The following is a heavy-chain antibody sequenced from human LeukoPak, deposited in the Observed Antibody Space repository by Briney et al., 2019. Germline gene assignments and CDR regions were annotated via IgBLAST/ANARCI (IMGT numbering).Heavy chain of an antibody. CDR1: GFTFSSYW. CDR3: ARVLRYCSGGNCYSGGLGYMDV. D-gene: IGHD2-15*01. Sequence: TGGSLRLSCAASGFTFSSYWMSWVRQAPGKGLEWVANIKRDGSEKYYVDSVKGRFTISRDNAKNSLYLQVNSLRAEDTAVYYCARVLRYCSGGNCYSGGLGYMDVWGKGTTVTISS. V-gene: IGHV3-7*03. CDR2: IKRDGSEK. J-gene: IGHJ6*03.